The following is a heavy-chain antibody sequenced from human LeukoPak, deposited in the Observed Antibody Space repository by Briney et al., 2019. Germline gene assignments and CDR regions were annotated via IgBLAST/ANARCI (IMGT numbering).Heavy chain of an antibody. V-gene: IGHV4-61*02. J-gene: IGHJ5*02. CDR2: IYTSGST. D-gene: IGHD4-17*01. Sequence: SQTLSPTCTVSDGSISSGSYYWSWIRQPAGKGLEWIGRIYTSGSTNYNPSLKSRVTISVDTSKNQFSLKLSSVTAADTAVYYCASLRRVTVTNSYNWFDPWGQGTLVTVSS. CDR3: ASLRRVTVTNSYNWFDP. CDR1: DGSISSGSYY.